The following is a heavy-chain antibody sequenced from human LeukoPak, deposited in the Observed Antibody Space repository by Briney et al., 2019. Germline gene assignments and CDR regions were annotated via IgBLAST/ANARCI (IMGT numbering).Heavy chain of an antibody. J-gene: IGHJ4*02. CDR3: AKGQVVTAIGLDY. D-gene: IGHD2-21*02. CDR2: ISGSGGST. CDR1: GFTFSSYW. Sequence: GGSLRLSCAASGFTFSSYWMNWVRQAPGKGLEWVSAISGSGGSTYYADSVKGRFTISRDNSKNTLYLQMNSLRAEDTAVYYCAKGQVVTAIGLDYWGQGTLVTVSS. V-gene: IGHV3-23*01.